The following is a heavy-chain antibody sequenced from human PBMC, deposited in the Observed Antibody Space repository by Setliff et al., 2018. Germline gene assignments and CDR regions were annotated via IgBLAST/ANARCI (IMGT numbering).Heavy chain of an antibody. CDR2: IDYRGRA. Sequence: PSETLSLTCTVSGGSISSDNDLWSWLRQSPGKGLEWIAYIDYRGRAYYTPSLKSRVSISVDTSKNQFSLRLSSVTAADTAVYYCAREVVNPISSDAFDIWCQGTMVTVSS. CDR1: GGSISSDNDL. V-gene: IGHV4-30-4*08. D-gene: IGHD2-2*01. CDR3: AREVVNPISSDAFDI. J-gene: IGHJ3*02.